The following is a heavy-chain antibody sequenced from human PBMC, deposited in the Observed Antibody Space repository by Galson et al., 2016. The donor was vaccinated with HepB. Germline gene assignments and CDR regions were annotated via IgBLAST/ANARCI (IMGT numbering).Heavy chain of an antibody. CDR3: AKGLGAYHFYDYGLDV. CDR2: ISWNSGRR. Sequence: SLRLSCAVSGLIFDDYAIHWVRQVPGKGLQWVSGISWNSGRRDYGDFGKGRFNISRDNAKNTVTLQMNDLRTEDTAVYYCAKGLGAYHFYDYGLDVWGQGTTVIVSS. V-gene: IGHV3-9*01. J-gene: IGHJ6*02. D-gene: IGHD4/OR15-4a*01. CDR1: GLIFDDYA.